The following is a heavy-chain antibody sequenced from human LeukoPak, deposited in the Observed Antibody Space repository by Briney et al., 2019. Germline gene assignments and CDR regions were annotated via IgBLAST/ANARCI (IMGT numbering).Heavy chain of an antibody. V-gene: IGHV4-31*03. CDR1: GGSISSGGYY. CDR3: ARQPSGDRTVFDY. CDR2: IYYSGST. J-gene: IGHJ4*02. Sequence: SETLSLTCTVSGGSISSGGYYWSWIRQHPGKGLEWIGYIYYSGSTYYNPSLKSRVTISVDTSKSQFSLKLSSVTAADTAVYYCARQPSGDRTVFDYWGQGTLVTVSS. D-gene: IGHD3-10*01.